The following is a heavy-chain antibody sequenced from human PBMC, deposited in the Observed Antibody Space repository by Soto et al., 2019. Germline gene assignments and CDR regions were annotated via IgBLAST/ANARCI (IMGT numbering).Heavy chain of an antibody. J-gene: IGHJ5*02. Sequence: ASVKVSCKASGYTFTGYYMHWVRQAPGQGLEWMGWINPNSGGTNYAQKFQGWVTMTRDTSISTAYMELSRLRSDDTAVYYCASDHSSTSGPKWFDPWGQGTLVTVSS. D-gene: IGHD2-2*01. V-gene: IGHV1-2*04. CDR1: GYTFTGYY. CDR2: INPNSGGT. CDR3: ASDHSSTSGPKWFDP.